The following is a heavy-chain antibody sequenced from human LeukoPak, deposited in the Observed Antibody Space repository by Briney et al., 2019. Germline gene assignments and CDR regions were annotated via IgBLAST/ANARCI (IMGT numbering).Heavy chain of an antibody. V-gene: IGHV3-74*01. CDR1: GFPFSNYW. D-gene: IGHD5/OR15-5a*01. CDR3: ASRRSTSFDY. CDR2: INSDETST. J-gene: IGHJ4*02. Sequence: GESLRLSCAASGFPFSNYWMHWVRQAPGKGLEWVSRINSDETSTNYADSVKGRFTISRDNAKNTLYLQMNSLRAEDTAVYYCASRRSTSFDYWGQGTLVTVSS.